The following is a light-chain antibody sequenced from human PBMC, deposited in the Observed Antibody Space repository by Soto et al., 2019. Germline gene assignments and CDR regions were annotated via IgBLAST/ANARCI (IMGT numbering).Light chain of an antibody. CDR1: QTVDTNY. J-gene: IGKJ1*01. Sequence: EIVLTQSPGTLSVSPGERATLSCRASQTVDTNYLSCYQQIPGQAPSLLIYGSSTRATVLPDRFSGSCSGTDSTLTISRLDPEYSAVYSCQQYAYSPWTFGQGTKVEIK. CDR3: QQYAYSPWT. V-gene: IGKV3-20*01. CDR2: GSS.